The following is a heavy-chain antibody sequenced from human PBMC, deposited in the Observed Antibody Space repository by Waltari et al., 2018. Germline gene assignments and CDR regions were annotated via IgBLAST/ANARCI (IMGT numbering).Heavy chain of an antibody. CDR2: ISYDGSNK. Sequence: QVQLVESGGGVVQPGRSLRLSCAASGFTFRSYALHWVRPAPGKGLVWVAVISYDGSNKYYADSVKGRFTIYRDNSKNTQYLQRNSQRAEDTAVYYGARESRVGASDFDYWGQGTMVTVSS. V-gene: IGHV3-30-3*01. CDR1: GFTFRSYA. D-gene: IGHD1-26*01. CDR3: ARESRVGASDFDY. J-gene: IGHJ4*03.